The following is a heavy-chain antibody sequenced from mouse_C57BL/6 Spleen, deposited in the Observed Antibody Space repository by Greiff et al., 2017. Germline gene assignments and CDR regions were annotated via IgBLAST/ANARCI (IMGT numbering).Heavy chain of an antibody. CDR2: ISDGGSYT. J-gene: IGHJ4*01. Sequence: EVQVVESGGGLVKPGGSLKLSCAASGFTFSSYAMSWVRQTPEKRLEWVATISDGGSYTYYPDNVKGRFTISRDNAKNNLYLQMSHLKSEDTAMYYCARVRNYYAMDYWGQGTSVTVSS. CDR3: ARVRNYYAMDY. V-gene: IGHV5-4*01. CDR1: GFTFSSYA.